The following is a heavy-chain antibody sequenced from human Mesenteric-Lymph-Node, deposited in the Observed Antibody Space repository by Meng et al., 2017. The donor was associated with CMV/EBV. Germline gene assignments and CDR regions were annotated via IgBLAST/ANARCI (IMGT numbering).Heavy chain of an antibody. CDR2: LYPSDGST. CDR3: ATDGGHHDFDY. V-gene: IGHV1-24*01. CDR1: GYTLTELS. Sequence: SCKVSGYTLTELSMHWVRQAPGKGLEWMGVLYPSDGSTKSAQKFQGRVTMTRDTSTSTVYMELSSLRSEDTAVYYCATDGGHHDFDYWGQGTLVTVSS. D-gene: IGHD3-3*01. J-gene: IGHJ4*02.